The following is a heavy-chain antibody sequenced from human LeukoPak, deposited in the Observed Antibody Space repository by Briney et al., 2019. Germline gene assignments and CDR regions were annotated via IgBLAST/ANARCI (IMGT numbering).Heavy chain of an antibody. V-gene: IGHV4-30-2*01. CDR1: GGSLGRGGYS. D-gene: IGHD2-15*01. CDR2: IDHSGST. J-gene: IGHJ5*02. Sequence: PSETLSLTCAVAGGSLGRGGYSWSWLRQPPGRGLEWIGYIDHSGSTYYNPSLKSRVTISVDRSKNQFTLKLSSVTAADTAVYYCARGPYCSGGSCYSVWFDPWGQGTLVTVSS. CDR3: ARGPYCSGGSCYSVWFDP.